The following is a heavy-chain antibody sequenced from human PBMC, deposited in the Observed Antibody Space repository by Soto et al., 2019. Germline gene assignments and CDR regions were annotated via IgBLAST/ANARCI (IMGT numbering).Heavy chain of an antibody. Sequence: SETLSLTCTVSGGSISSYYWSWIRQPPGKGLEWIGYIYYSGSTNYNPSLKSRVTISVDTSKNQFSLKLSSVTAADTAVYYCARVGPGKVFDYWGQGTLVTVSS. V-gene: IGHV4-59*01. CDR1: GGSISSYY. J-gene: IGHJ4*02. CDR2: IYYSGST. D-gene: IGHD1-26*01. CDR3: ARVGPGKVFDY.